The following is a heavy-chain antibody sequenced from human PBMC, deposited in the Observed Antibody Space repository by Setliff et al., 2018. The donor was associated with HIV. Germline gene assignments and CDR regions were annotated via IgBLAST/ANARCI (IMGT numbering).Heavy chain of an antibody. CDR2: IYNSGST. V-gene: IGHV4-31*03. CDR1: GGSISSGGFY. D-gene: IGHD3-22*01. Sequence: ASETLPLTCNVSGGSISSGGFYWNWIRQHPGKGLEWIGYIYNSGSTYYSPSLQSRLTISVDTSKNQLSLKLTSVTAADTAVYYCARLTYYYDTSGPAAAFDIWGQGTMVTVS. CDR3: ARLTYYYDTSGPAAAFDI. J-gene: IGHJ3*02.